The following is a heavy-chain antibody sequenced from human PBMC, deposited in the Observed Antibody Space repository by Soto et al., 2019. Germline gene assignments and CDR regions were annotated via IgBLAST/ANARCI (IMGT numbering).Heavy chain of an antibody. J-gene: IGHJ4*02. D-gene: IGHD3-10*01. Sequence: QVQLVESGGGVVQPGRSLRLSCAASGFPFTSYGMHWVREGPDKGLEWVAIISYDGSEKYYANSVKGRFTISRDNSKNTPYLQMNSLRAEDTALYYGVGGQYYFDYRGQGTLVIVSS. CDR2: ISYDGSEK. CDR3: VGGQYYFDY. CDR1: GFPFTSYG. V-gene: IGHV3-30*03.